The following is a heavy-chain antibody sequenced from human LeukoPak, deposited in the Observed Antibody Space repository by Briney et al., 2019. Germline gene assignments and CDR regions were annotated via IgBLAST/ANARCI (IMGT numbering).Heavy chain of an antibody. CDR3: ARDTDYVWGSSDY. J-gene: IGHJ4*02. Sequence: SPGGSLRLSCAASGFTFSSYSMNWVRQAPGKGLEWVSSISSSSSYIYYADSVKGRFTISRDNAKNSLYLQMNSLRAEDTAVYYCARDTDYVWGSSDYWGQGTLVTVSS. D-gene: IGHD3-16*01. CDR1: GFTFSSYS. CDR2: ISSSSSYI. V-gene: IGHV3-21*01.